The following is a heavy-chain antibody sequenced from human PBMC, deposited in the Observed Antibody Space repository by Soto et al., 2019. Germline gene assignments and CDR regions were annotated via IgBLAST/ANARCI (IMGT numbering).Heavy chain of an antibody. D-gene: IGHD6-13*01. CDR1: GGTFSSYA. V-gene: IGHV1-69*06. Sequence: ASVKVSYRASGGTFSSYASSWVRQAPGQGLEWMGGIIPIFGTANYAQKFQGRVTITADKSTSTAYMELSSLRSEDTAVYYCARGQQTLVRPLWYFDYLGQGTLVTVCS. J-gene: IGHJ4*02. CDR3: ARGQQTLVRPLWYFDY. CDR2: IIPIFGTA.